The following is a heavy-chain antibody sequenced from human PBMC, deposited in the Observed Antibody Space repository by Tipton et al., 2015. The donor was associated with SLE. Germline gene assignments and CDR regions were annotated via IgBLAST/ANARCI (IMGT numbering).Heavy chain of an antibody. J-gene: IGHJ6*02. CDR3: ARGTSRYYYYGMDV. CDR2: IYSSGST. CDR1: GGSISDSY. V-gene: IGHV4-4*07. Sequence: GLVKPSETLSLSCTVSGGSISDSYWNWIRQPAGKGLEWIGRIYSSGSTYYNPSLKSRVTISVDTSKNQFSLKLSSVTAADTAVYYCARGTSRYYYYGMDVWGQGTTVTVSS. D-gene: IGHD2-2*01.